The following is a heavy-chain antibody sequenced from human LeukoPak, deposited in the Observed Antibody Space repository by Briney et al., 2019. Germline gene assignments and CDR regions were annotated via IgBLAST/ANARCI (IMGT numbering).Heavy chain of an antibody. D-gene: IGHD3-3*01. CDR2: ISANGGET. V-gene: IGHV3-23*01. Sequence: GGSLRLSCAASGFTFSIYAMNWVRQAPGKGLEWVSSISANGGETHYADSVKGRFTISRDSSKNTLYLQINNPRVEDTAVYYCAKRYYDFSLDYWGQGTLVTVSS. J-gene: IGHJ4*02. CDR1: GFTFSIYA. CDR3: AKRYYDFSLDY.